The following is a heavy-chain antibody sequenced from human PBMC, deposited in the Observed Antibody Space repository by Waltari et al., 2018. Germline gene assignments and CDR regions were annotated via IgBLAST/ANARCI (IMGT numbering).Heavy chain of an antibody. Sequence: QVQLVESWGGVVQPGRSMSLSCAASGFTSSTSAMHWVRQAPGKGLEWVTFIHFNGNNTYYADSVKGRFTISRDNSKNTLFLQMNSLRTEDTAVYYCARGEETVTNRHFDWGQGILVTVSS. V-gene: IGHV3-30*01. CDR3: ARGEETVTNRHFD. CDR2: IHFNGNNT. D-gene: IGHD4-4*01. J-gene: IGHJ4*02. CDR1: GFTSSTSA.